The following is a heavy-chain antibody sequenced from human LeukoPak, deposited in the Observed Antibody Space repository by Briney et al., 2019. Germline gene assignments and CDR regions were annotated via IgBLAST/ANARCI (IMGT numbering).Heavy chain of an antibody. Sequence: GGSLRLSCAVSGITLSNYAMSWVRQAPGKGLEWVAGISGSGGGTHYADSVKGRFTISRDNPKNTLYLQMNNLRAGDPAVYFCAKRGVVIRVILVGFHKEAYYFDSWGQGALVTVSS. CDR3: AKRGVVIRVILVGFHKEAYYFDS. D-gene: IGHD3-22*01. J-gene: IGHJ4*02. V-gene: IGHV3-23*01. CDR1: GITLSNYA. CDR2: ISGSGGGT.